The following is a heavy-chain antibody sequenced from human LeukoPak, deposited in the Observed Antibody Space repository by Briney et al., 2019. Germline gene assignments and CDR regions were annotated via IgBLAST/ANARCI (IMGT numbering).Heavy chain of an antibody. J-gene: IGHJ4*02. CDR1: GFTFSTYA. CDR2: IWYDGSNK. Sequence: GRSLRLSCAASGFTFSTYAMHWIRQAPGKGLGWVAVIWYDGSNKYYADSVKGRFTISRDNSKNTLYLQMNSLRAEDTAVYYCAKGQGNYYDRSGYYVLDYWGQGTLVTVSS. V-gene: IGHV3-33*06. CDR3: AKGQGNYYDRSGYYVLDY. D-gene: IGHD3-22*01.